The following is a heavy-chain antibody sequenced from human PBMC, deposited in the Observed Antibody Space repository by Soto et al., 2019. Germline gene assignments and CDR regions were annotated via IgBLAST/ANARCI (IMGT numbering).Heavy chain of an antibody. CDR2: ITSSGTTI. V-gene: IGHV3-48*02. CDR3: ARDGYSTSSDWPWFDP. J-gene: IGHJ5*02. Sequence: EAQLVESGGGLVQPGGSLRLSCAASGFTFSVYTMHWVRQSPGKGLEWISSITSSGTTISYADSVKGRFTISRDNAKRSQFLQMDTLREEETAVYYCARDGYSTSSDWPWFDPWGQGTLVTVSS. CDR1: GFTFSVYT. D-gene: IGHD6-6*01.